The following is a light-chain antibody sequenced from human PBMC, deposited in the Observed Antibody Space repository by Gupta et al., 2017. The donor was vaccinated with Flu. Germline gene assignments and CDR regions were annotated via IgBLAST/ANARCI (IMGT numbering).Light chain of an antibody. Sequence: QSALPQPRSVSGSPGQSVTISCTGTSSDVGGYNYVSWYQQHPGKAPKFMIYDVNKRPSGVPDRFSGSKSGNTASLTISGLQAEDEADYYCCSYAGGYSYVFGTGTKVTVL. CDR2: DVN. CDR3: CSYAGGYSYV. J-gene: IGLJ1*01. V-gene: IGLV2-11*01. CDR1: SSDVGGYNY.